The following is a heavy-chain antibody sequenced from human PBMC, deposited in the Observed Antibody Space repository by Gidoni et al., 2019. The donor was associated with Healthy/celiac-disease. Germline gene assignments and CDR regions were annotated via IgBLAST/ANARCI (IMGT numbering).Heavy chain of an antibody. J-gene: IGHJ6*02. Sequence: EVQLVESGGGLVKPGGSLRLSCAASGFTFSSSSMNWVRQAPGKGLEWVSSISSSSSYIYYADSVKGRFTISRDNAKNSLYLQMNSLRAEDTAVYYCAIQGRGYCSGGSCYVGYYYYGMDVWGQGTTVTVSS. CDR3: AIQGRGYCSGGSCYVGYYYYGMDV. CDR1: GFTFSSSS. V-gene: IGHV3-21*01. D-gene: IGHD2-15*01. CDR2: ISSSSSYI.